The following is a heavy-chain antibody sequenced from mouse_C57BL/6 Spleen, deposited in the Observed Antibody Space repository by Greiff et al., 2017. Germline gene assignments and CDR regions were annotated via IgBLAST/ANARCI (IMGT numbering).Heavy chain of an antibody. CDR3: ARFHGEYYFDY. V-gene: IGHV1-69*01. Sequence: QVQLQQPGAELVMPGASVKLSCKASGYTFTSYWMHWVKQRPGQGLEWIGEIDPSDSYTNYNQKFKGKSTLTVDKSSSTAYMQLSSLTSEDSAVYYCARFHGEYYFDYWGQGTTLTVSS. CDR2: IDPSDSYT. J-gene: IGHJ2*01. CDR1: GYTFTSYW.